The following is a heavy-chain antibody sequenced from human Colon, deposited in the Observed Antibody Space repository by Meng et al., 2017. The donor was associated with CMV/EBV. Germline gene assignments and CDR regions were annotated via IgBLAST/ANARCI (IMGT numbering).Heavy chain of an antibody. CDR2: IKQDGSER. Sequence: GESLKISCAASGFTFSYYWMSWVRQAPGKGLEWVANIKQDGSERYYVDSVKGRFTVSRDNAKNTLYLQMNSLRAEDTAVYYCAKERYCSSTSCYRGEFDYWGQGTLVTVSS. D-gene: IGHD2-2*02. CDR1: GFTFSYYW. V-gene: IGHV3-7*01. CDR3: AKERYCSSTSCYRGEFDY. J-gene: IGHJ4*02.